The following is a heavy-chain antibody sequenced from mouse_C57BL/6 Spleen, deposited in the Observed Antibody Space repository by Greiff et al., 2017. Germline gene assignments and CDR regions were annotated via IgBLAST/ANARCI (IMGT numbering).Heavy chain of an antibody. CDR1: GYTFTSYW. CDR2: IHPNSGST. D-gene: IGHD3-3*01. Sequence: QVQLKQPGAELVKPGASVKLSCKASGYTFTSYWMHWVKQRPGQGLEWIGMIHPNSGSTNYNEKFKSKATLTVDKSSSTAYMQLSSLTSEDSAVYYCARWDGTGYFDYWGQGTTLTVSS. CDR3: ARWDGTGYFDY. J-gene: IGHJ2*01. V-gene: IGHV1-64*01.